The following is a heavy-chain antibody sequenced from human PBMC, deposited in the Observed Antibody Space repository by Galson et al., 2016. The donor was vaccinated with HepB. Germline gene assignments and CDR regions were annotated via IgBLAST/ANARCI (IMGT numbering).Heavy chain of an antibody. CDR2: ISYDGSKK. CDR1: GCTFSSYG. CDR3: AKISPVGYNSGWGGSLDI. V-gene: IGHV3-30*18. J-gene: IGHJ3*02. Sequence: FLRLSCAASGCTFSSYGMHWVRQAPDKGLEWVAVISYDGSKKYYADSVKGRFTITRDNSKNTLYLQMNSLRAEDAAVYYCAKISPVGYNSGWGGSLDIWGRGTMVTVSS. D-gene: IGHD6-19*01.